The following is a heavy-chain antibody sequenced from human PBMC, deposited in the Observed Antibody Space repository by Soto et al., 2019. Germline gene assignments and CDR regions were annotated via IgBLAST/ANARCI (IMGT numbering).Heavy chain of an antibody. CDR1: GYSISSSYY. Sequence: SETLSLTCAVSGYSISSSYYWGLIRHPPGEGLEWIGSIYHSGSTYYNPSLKSRVPISVDTSNNQFTLKLRSVTAADTAVYYCARVGYDFWSGYYKSYFDSWGQGTLVTVSS. CDR2: IYHSGST. D-gene: IGHD3-3*01. CDR3: ARVGYDFWSGYYKSYFDS. J-gene: IGHJ4*02. V-gene: IGHV4-38-2*01.